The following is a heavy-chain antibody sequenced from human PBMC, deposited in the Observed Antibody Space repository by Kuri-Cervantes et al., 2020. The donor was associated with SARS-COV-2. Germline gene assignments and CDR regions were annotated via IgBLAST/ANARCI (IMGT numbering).Heavy chain of an antibody. CDR1: GGSISSSSYY. D-gene: IGHD3-3*01. Sequence: SETLSLTCTVSGGSISSSSYYGGWIRQPPGKGLEWIGSIFYTRNTHYSASLKSRVTISVDTSKNQFSLKLNSVTAADTAVYYCATLPLSITIFGEVIGWFDPWGQGTLVTVSS. J-gene: IGHJ5*02. CDR2: IFYTRNT. V-gene: IGHV4-39*01. CDR3: ATLPLSITIFGEVIGWFDP.